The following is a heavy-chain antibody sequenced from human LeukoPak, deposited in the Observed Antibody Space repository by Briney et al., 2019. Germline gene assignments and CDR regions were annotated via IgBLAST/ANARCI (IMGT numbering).Heavy chain of an antibody. CDR1: GFTFSSSA. Sequence: GGSLSLSCAASGFTFSSSAMSWVRPAPGRGLEWVSVISSSDGSTFYADSAKGRFTISRDNSKNTLYLQMNGLRAEDTAVYYCAKGSRSIAVDNLCDYWGQGTLVTVSS. D-gene: IGHD6-6*01. CDR3: AKGSRSIAVDNLCDY. V-gene: IGHV3-23*01. CDR2: ISSSDGST. J-gene: IGHJ4*02.